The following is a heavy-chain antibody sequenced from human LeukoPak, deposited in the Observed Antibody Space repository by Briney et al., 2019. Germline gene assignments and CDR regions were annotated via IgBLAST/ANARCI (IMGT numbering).Heavy chain of an antibody. V-gene: IGHV4-39*01. CDR2: IYHTGST. CDR3: ARHAGCSSTSCYVYEPSWFDP. J-gene: IGHJ5*02. CDR1: GGSFGSTSYY. D-gene: IGHD2-2*01. Sequence: PSETLSLTCTVSGGSFGSTSYYWGWIRQPPGKGLEWIVNIYHTGSTYYNPSLKSRVTISVDTSANQFSLKLHSVTAADTAVYYCARHAGCSSTSCYVYEPSWFDPWGQGTLVTVSS.